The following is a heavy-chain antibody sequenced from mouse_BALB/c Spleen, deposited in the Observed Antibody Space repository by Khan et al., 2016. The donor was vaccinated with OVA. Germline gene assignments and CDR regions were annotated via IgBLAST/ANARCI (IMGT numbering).Heavy chain of an antibody. CDR3: AKEGAYYRSDGWFAY. CDR1: GYTFTTYT. Sequence: QIQLVQSGAELARPGASVKMSCKASGYTFTTYTIHWVKQRPGQGLEWIGYIIPSSDYTTYNQKFKGKATLTADKSSSTAYMQLSSLTSDDSAVYYCAKEGAYYRSDGWFAYWGQGTLVTVSA. J-gene: IGHJ3*01. V-gene: IGHV1-4*01. D-gene: IGHD2-14*01. CDR2: IIPSSDYT.